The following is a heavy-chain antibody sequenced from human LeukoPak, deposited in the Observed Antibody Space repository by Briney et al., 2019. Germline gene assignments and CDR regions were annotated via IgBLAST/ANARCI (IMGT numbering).Heavy chain of an antibody. CDR3: ARGPYSSSSSYNY. D-gene: IGHD6-6*01. CDR1: GFPFSAYS. V-gene: IGHV3-21*01. CDR2: ISSSSSYI. Sequence: GGSLRLSCAASGFPFSAYSMNWVRQAPGKGLEWVSSISSSSSYIYYADSVKGRFTISRDNAKNSLYLQMNSLRAEDTAVYYCARGPYSSSSSYNYWGQGTLVTVSS. J-gene: IGHJ4*02.